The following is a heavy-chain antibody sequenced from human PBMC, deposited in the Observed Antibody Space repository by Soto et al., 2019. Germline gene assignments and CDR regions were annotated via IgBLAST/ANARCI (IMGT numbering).Heavy chain of an antibody. CDR2: INPSGGST. J-gene: IGHJ3*02. CDR1: GYTFTSYY. V-gene: IGHV1-46*01. Sequence: ASVKVSCKASGYTFTSYYMHWVRQAPGQGLEWMGIINPSGGSTSYAQKFQGRVTMTRDTPTSTVYMELSSLRSEDTAVYYCARDQILGSMGGDCDIWGQGTMVTVSS. CDR3: ARDQILGSMGGDCDI. D-gene: IGHD2-21*01.